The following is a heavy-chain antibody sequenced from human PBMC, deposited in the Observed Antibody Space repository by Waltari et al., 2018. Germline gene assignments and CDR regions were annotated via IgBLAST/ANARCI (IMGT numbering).Heavy chain of an antibody. V-gene: IGHV4-39*01. Sequence: QLQLQESGPGLVKPSETLSLTCSVSGGSNSSSRDYWGWIRQSPGKGLEWIGSIYYSGSIYYNPTLQSRVTISGDTSKNQFSLNLSSVTAADTAVYYCARHWKRNGYRFDPWGQGTRVNVSS. CDR2: IYYSGSI. D-gene: IGHD5-12*01. CDR1: GGSNSSSRDY. J-gene: IGHJ5*02. CDR3: ARHWKRNGYRFDP.